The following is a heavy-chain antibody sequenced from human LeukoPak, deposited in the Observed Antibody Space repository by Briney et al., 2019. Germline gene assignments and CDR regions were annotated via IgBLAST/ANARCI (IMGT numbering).Heavy chain of an antibody. V-gene: IGHV3-23*01. CDR3: AKVEVKWELLKFACGMDV. CDR2: ISVVGGST. Sequence: GGSLRLSCAASGFTFSSYAMSWVPQAPGKGREWVSAISVVGGSTYSADPVKGRFTTSRDNYKNTLYLQMNSLRDEDTAVYYRAKVEVKWELLKFACGMDVWGQGTTVTVSS. J-gene: IGHJ6*02. CDR1: GFTFSSYA. D-gene: IGHD1-26*01.